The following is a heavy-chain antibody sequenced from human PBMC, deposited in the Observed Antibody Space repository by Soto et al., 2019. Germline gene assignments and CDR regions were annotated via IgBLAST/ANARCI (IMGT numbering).Heavy chain of an antibody. CDR3: ARGATMAWSSYYAMDV. Sequence: QVQLVQSGAEVKKPGSSVKVSCKASRDTFSCYTISWVRQAPGQGLEWMGGIVPIYAAANYAQKFQGRVTITADKSTSTVYMELTTLRSEDTAVYYCARGATMAWSSYYAMDVWGQGTTVTVSS. D-gene: IGHD3-10*01. J-gene: IGHJ6*02. V-gene: IGHV1-69*06. CDR1: RDTFSCYT. CDR2: IVPIYAAA.